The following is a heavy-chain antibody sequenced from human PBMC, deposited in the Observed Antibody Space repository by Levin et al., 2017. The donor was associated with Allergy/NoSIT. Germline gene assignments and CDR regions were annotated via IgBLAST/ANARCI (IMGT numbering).Heavy chain of an antibody. CDR1: GFTFDDSA. Sequence: SLKISCAASGFTFDDSAMHWVRQAPGKGLEWVSGISWNSGSIDYADSVKGRFTISRDNAKNSLYLQMNSLRSDDTAVYYCARDQPFIITGYCSSTSCSEALSFDYWGQGTLVTVSS. D-gene: IGHD2-2*01. V-gene: IGHV3-9*01. CDR3: ARDQPFIITGYCSSTSCSEALSFDY. J-gene: IGHJ4*02. CDR2: ISWNSGSI.